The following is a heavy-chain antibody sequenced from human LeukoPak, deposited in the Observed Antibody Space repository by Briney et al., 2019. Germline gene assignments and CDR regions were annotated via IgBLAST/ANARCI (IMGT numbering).Heavy chain of an antibody. J-gene: IGHJ4*02. CDR2: ISSSSSYI. CDR1: GFTFSSYS. V-gene: IGHV3-21*01. D-gene: IGHD2-2*03. Sequence: GGSLRLSCAASGFTFSSYSMNWVRQAPGKGLEWVSSISSSSSYIYYADSVKGRFTISRDNAKNSLYLQMNSLRAEDTAVYYCARDLGRGYCSSTSCYGVDYWGQGTLVTVSS. CDR3: ARDLGRGYCSSTSCYGVDY.